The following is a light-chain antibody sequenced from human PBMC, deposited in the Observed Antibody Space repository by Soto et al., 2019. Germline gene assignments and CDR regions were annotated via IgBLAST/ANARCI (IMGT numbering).Light chain of an antibody. Sequence: SYELTQAPSVSVAPGQTAEITCGGNNIGSKGVHWYQQKPGQAPVLVVYDDIDRPSGIPERFSGSNSGNTATLTINTVVAGDEADYYCQVWDSTNHHRVFGGGTKVTVL. CDR3: QVWDSTNHHRV. V-gene: IGLV3-21*02. J-gene: IGLJ2*01. CDR1: NIGSKG. CDR2: DDI.